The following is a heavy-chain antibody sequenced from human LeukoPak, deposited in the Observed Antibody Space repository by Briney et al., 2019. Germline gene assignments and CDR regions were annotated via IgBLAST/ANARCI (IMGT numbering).Heavy chain of an antibody. CDR2: IYYSGST. D-gene: IGHD1-14*01. CDR3: ARGGPNLKFDP. V-gene: IGHV4-59*01. Sequence: SETLSLTCTVSGVSISSYYWSWIRQPPGKGLEWIGYIYYSGSTNYNPSLKSRVTISVDTSKNQFSLKLSSVTAADTAVYYCARGGPNLKFDPWGQGTLVTVSS. J-gene: IGHJ5*02. CDR1: GVSISSYY.